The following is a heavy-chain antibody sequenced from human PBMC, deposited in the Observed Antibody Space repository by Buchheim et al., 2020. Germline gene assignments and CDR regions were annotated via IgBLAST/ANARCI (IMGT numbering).Heavy chain of an antibody. CDR3: LSGSDSSS. D-gene: IGHD3-22*01. J-gene: IGHJ4*02. CDR2: IMPDGSDT. Sequence: EVQLVESGGGLVQPGGSLRLSCAASGFIFSNYWMNWVSQAPGKGLQWVANIMPDGSDTYYVDSVKGRFTVYRDNAKHSVYLQMSSLRVENTAVYYCLSGSDSSSWGQGTL. CDR1: GFIFSNYW. V-gene: IGHV3-7*01.